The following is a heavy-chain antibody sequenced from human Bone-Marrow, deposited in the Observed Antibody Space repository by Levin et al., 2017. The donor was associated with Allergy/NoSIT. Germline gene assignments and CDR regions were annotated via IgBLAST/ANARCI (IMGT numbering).Heavy chain of an antibody. CDR1: GGSFSGYY. J-gene: IGHJ4*02. CDR2: INHSGST. V-gene: IGHV4-34*01. Sequence: PSETLSLTCAVYGGSFSGYYWSWIRQPPGKGLEWIGEINHSGSTNYNPSLKSRVTISVDTSKNQFSLKLSSVTAADTAVYYCARDATPGVVAATFDYWGQGTLVTVSS. CDR3: ARDATPGVVAATFDY. D-gene: IGHD2-15*01.